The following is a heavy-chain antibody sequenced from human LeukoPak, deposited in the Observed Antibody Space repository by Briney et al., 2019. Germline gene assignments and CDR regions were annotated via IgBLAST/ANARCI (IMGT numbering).Heavy chain of an antibody. CDR2: IYYSGST. V-gene: IGHV4-59*01. CDR3: ARGIYCTSSSCYYYFDY. D-gene: IGHD2-2*01. CDR1: GGSISGYY. J-gene: IGHJ4*02. Sequence: TSETLSLTCTVSGGSISGYYWSWIRQPPGKGLEWIGYIYYSGSTNYNPSLKSRATISVDTSKNQFSLKLSSVTAADTAVYYCARGIYCTSSSCYYYFDYWGQGTLVTVSS.